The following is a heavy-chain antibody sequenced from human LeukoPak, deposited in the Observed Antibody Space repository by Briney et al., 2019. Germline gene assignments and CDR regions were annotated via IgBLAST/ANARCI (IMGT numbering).Heavy chain of an antibody. Sequence: SETLTLTCAVSGYSISSGYYWGWIRQPPGKGLEWIGSIYHSGSTYYNPSLKSRVTISVDTSKNQFSLKLSSVTAADTAVSYCARHRYCSSTSCYDWFDPWGQGTLVTVSS. D-gene: IGHD2-2*01. CDR2: IYHSGST. CDR1: GYSISSGYY. CDR3: ARHRYCSSTSCYDWFDP. J-gene: IGHJ5*02. V-gene: IGHV4-38-2*01.